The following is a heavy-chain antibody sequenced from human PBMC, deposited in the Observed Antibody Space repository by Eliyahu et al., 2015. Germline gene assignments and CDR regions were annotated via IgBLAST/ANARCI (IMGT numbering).Heavy chain of an antibody. V-gene: IGHV4-39*02. Sequence: QVQLQESGPGLVKPSGTLSLTCTVSGDSINNMNYXWGXIRQPPGKELEWIANVYYXGDTFYNPSLKSRISISVDTSKNHFSLGLKSVTAADTAVYYCARVFRRDYYAMDVWGRGTTVTVSS. J-gene: IGHJ6*02. CDR3: ARVFRRDYYAMDV. D-gene: IGHD3-10*01. CDR1: GDSINNMNYX. CDR2: VYYXGDT.